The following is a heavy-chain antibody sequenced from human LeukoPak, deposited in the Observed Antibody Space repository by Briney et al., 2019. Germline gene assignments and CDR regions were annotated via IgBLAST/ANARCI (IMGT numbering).Heavy chain of an antibody. J-gene: IGHJ6*03. CDR2: ISYDGSNK. V-gene: IGHV3-30*04. CDR3: AKDPNFYYCMDV. CDR1: GFTFSSYA. Sequence: PGRSLRLSCAASGFTFSSYAMHWVRQAPGKGLEWVAVISYDGSNKYYGDSVKGRFTISRDNSKNTLYLQMDSLRAEDTAVYYCAKDPNFYYCMDVWGKGTTVTISS.